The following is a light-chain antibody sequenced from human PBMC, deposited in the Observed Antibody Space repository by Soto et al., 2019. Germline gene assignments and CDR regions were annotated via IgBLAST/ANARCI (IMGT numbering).Light chain of an antibody. CDR1: SSDVGGYNY. V-gene: IGLV2-14*01. CDR3: SSYTSISIDYV. J-gene: IGLJ1*01. Sequence: QSALTQPASVSGSPGQSITISCTGTSSDVGGYNYVSWYQQHPGKAPKLMIYEVSNRPSGVSNRFSGSKSGNTASLTISGLQAEDEADYYYSSYTSISIDYVFGTWTKLTVL. CDR2: EVS.